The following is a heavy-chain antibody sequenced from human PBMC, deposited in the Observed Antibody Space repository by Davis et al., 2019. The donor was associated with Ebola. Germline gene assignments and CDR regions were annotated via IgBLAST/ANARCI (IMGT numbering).Heavy chain of an antibody. D-gene: IGHD2-2*01. V-gene: IGHV4-61*01. J-gene: IGHJ4*02. CDR1: GGSVSSGSYY. CDR2: IYYSGST. Sequence: PSETLSLTCTVSGGSVSSGSYYWSWIRQPPGKGLEWIGYIYYSGSTNYNPSLKSRVTISVDTSKNQFSLKLSSVTAADTAVYYCARDLGVVPAAYFDYWGQGTLVTVSS. CDR3: ARDLGVVPAAYFDY.